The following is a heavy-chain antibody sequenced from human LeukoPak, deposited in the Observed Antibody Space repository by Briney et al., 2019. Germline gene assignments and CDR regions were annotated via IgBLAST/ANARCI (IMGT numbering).Heavy chain of an antibody. D-gene: IGHD2-2*03. CDR1: GFTFSSYG. J-gene: IGHJ5*02. Sequence: PGRSLRLSCAASGFTFSSYGMHWVRQAPGKGLEWVAVISYDGSNKYYADSVKGRFTISRDNSKNTLYLQMNSLRAEDTAVYYCARDGYCSSTSCYVGAVDPWGQGTLVTVSS. V-gene: IGHV3-30*03. CDR2: ISYDGSNK. CDR3: ARDGYCSSTSCYVGAVDP.